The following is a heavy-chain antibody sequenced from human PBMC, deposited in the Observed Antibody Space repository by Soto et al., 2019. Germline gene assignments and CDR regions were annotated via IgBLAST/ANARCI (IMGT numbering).Heavy chain of an antibody. CDR1: DGSISSSRCY. V-gene: IGHV4-39*01. Sequence: PSETLSLTCTVSDGSISSSRCYWGWIRQPPGKGLEWIGSIYYSGSTNYNPSLKSRVTISVDTSKNHFSLKLSSVTAADTAVYYCARHGHSDHEDAYDIWGQGTMVTVSS. CDR3: ARHGHSDHEDAYDI. J-gene: IGHJ3*02. CDR2: IYYSGST. D-gene: IGHD5-12*01.